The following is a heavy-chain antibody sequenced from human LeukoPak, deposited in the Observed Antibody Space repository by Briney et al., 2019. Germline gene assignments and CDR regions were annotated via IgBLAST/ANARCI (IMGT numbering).Heavy chain of an antibody. CDR2: IYTSGST. D-gene: IGHD3-16*01. V-gene: IGHV4-4*02. CDR1: GGSISSSNW. Sequence: PSETLSLTCAVSGGSISSSNWWSWVRQPPGKGLEWIGRIYTSGSTNYNPSLKSRVTISVDTSKNQFSLKLSSVTAADTAVYYCASQKGVYTWFDPWGQGTLVTVSS. CDR3: ASQKGVYTWFDP. J-gene: IGHJ5*02.